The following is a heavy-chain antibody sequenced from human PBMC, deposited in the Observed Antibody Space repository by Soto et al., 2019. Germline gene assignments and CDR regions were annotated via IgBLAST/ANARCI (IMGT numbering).Heavy chain of an antibody. J-gene: IGHJ4*02. D-gene: IGHD6-6*01. CDR2: INPSGGST. Sequence: QVQLVQSGAEVKKPGASVKVSCKASGYTFTSYYMHWVRQAPGQGLEWMGIINPSGGSTSYAQKFRGRVTMTRDTSTSTVYMELSSLRSEDTAVYYCARGGVTGSSSSGTDYWGQGTLVTVSS. V-gene: IGHV1-46*01. CDR3: ARGGVTGSSSSGTDY. CDR1: GYTFTSYY.